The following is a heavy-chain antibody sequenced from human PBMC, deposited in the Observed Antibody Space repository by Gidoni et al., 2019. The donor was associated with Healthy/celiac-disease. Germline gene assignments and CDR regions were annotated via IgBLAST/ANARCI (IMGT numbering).Heavy chain of an antibody. CDR3: AVGYCTNGVCSKKDYYYYYGMDV. V-gene: IGHV1-69*06. CDR1: GGTFSSYA. CDR2: IIPIFGTA. Sequence: QVQLVQSGAEVQKPGSSVKVSCKASGGTFSSYAISWVRQAPGQGLEWMGGIIPIFGTANYAQKFQGRVTITADKSTSTAYMELSSLRSEDTAVYYCAVGYCTNGVCSKKDYYYYYGMDVWGQGTTVTVSS. J-gene: IGHJ6*02. D-gene: IGHD2-8*01.